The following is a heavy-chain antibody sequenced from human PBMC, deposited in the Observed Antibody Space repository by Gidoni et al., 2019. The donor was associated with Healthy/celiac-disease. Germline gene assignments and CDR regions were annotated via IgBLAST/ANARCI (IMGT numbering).Heavy chain of an antibody. D-gene: IGHD6-13*01. CDR2: INPSVGST. Sequence: QVQLLQSGAEVKKPGASVKVSCKASGYTFTSYYMHWVRQAPGQGLEWMGIINPSVGSTNYAQKFQGRVTMTRDTSTSTVYMELSSLRSEDTAVYYCARDPDSSSSSWYLDYWGQGALVTVSS. CDR3: ARDPDSSSSSWYLDY. CDR1: GYTFTSYY. J-gene: IGHJ4*02. V-gene: IGHV1-46*03.